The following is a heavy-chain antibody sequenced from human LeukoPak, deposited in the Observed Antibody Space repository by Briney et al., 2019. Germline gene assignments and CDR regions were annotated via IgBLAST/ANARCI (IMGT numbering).Heavy chain of an antibody. CDR3: ARVRDYDFWSGPKSVDP. J-gene: IGHJ5*02. D-gene: IGHD3-3*01. CDR1: GYTFTSYG. V-gene: IGHV1-18*01. Sequence: ASVKVSCKASGYTFTSYGISWVRQAPGQGLEWMGWISAYNGNTNYAQKLQGRVTMTTDTSTSTAYLELRSLRSDDTAVYYCARVRDYDFWSGPKSVDPWGQGTLVTVSS. CDR2: ISAYNGNT.